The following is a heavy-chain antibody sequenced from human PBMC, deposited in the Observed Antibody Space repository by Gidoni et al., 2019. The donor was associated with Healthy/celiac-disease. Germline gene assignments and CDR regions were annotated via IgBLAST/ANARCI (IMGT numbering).Heavy chain of an antibody. J-gene: IGHJ6*02. Sequence: QLQLVESGGGLVKPGGALIPSCAASGFPFRDYYLSMTRQAPGKGLEWVSYIMRNSSYTNYGDSVKGRFTISRDNAKNSLYLQMNSLRAEDTAVYYCAREGFLRGYSYGYDYYYGMDVWGQGTTVTVSS. CDR1: GFPFRDYY. CDR3: AREGFLRGYSYGYDYYYGMDV. D-gene: IGHD5-18*01. CDR2: IMRNSSYT. V-gene: IGHV3-11*06.